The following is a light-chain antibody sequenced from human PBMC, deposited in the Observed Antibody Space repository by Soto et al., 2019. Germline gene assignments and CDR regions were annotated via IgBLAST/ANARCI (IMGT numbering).Light chain of an antibody. V-gene: IGLV2-23*01. J-gene: IGLJ2*01. CDR2: EGS. Sequence: QSALTQPASVSGSPGQSITISCTGTSSDVGSYNLVSWYQQHPGKAPKLMIYEGSKRPSGVSNRFSGSKSGNTASLTISGLQAEDEADYYCCSYVGSRGVVFGGGTKLTVL. CDR3: CSYVGSRGVV. CDR1: SSDVGSYNL.